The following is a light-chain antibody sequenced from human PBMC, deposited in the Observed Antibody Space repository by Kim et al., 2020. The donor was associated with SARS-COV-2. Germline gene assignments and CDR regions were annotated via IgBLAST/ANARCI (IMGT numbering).Light chain of an antibody. Sequence: VSTGQTASITCSGDKLEDKYACWYQQKPGQSPVLVIYQDSKWPSGIPERFSGANTGNTATLTISGTQAMDEADYYCQAWDSSTGGVFGGGTKLTVL. V-gene: IGLV3-1*01. CDR2: QDS. CDR1: KLEDKY. CDR3: QAWDSSTGGV. J-gene: IGLJ2*01.